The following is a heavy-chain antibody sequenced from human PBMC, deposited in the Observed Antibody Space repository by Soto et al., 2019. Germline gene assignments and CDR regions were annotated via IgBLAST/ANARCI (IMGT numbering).Heavy chain of an antibody. CDR2: IYYGGRS. CDR3: AKMLNY. D-gene: IGHD2-8*01. Sequence: QVQLQESGPGLVKPSQTLSLTCTVSGDSISNGGYYWSWIRLHPGKCLEWIGYIYYGGRSYYDPSLKSRITMSVDTSKNQISLNLSSVTAAETAIYYCAKMLNYWGQGALVTVSS. V-gene: IGHV4-31*03. CDR1: GDSISNGGYY. J-gene: IGHJ4*02.